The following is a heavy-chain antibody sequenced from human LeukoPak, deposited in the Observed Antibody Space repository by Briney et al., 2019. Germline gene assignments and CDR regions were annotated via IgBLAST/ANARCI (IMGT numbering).Heavy chain of an antibody. D-gene: IGHD5-12*01. V-gene: IGHV3-9*03. J-gene: IGHJ2*01. CDR3: AKGVATITSLNWYFDL. CDR1: GFTFDDYA. CDR2: ISWNSGSI. Sequence: GRSLRLSCAASGFTFDDYAMHWVRQAPGKGPEWVSGISWNSGSIGYADSVKGRFTISKDNAKNSLYLQMNSLRAEDMALYYCAKGVATITSLNWYFDLWGRGTLVTVSS.